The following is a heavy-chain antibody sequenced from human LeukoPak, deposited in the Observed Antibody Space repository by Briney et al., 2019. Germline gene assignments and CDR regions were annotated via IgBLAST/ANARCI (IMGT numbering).Heavy chain of an antibody. V-gene: IGHV4-39*07. J-gene: IGHJ4*02. CDR2: IYYSGST. CDR3: ARGSGYSSGYYSVFFDY. Sequence: SETLSLTCTVSGGSISSSSYYWGWIRQPPGKGLEWIGSIYYSGSTYYNPSLKSRVTISVDTSKNQFSLKLSSVTAADTAVYYCARGSGYSSGYYSVFFDYWGQGTLVTVSS. CDR1: GGSISSSSYY. D-gene: IGHD3-22*01.